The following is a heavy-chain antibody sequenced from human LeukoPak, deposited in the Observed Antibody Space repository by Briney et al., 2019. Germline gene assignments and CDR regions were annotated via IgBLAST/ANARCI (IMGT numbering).Heavy chain of an antibody. CDR1: GFTFSSYS. V-gene: IGHV3-23*01. D-gene: IGHD3-22*01. CDR3: AKENGYYYDSSVLLGY. CDR2: ISGSGGST. J-gene: IGHJ4*02. Sequence: GGSLRLSCAASGFTFSSYSMNWVRQAPGKGLEWVSAISGSGGSTYYADSVKGRFTISRDNSKNTLYLQMNSLRAEDTAVYYCAKENGYYYDSSVLLGYWGQGTLVTVSS.